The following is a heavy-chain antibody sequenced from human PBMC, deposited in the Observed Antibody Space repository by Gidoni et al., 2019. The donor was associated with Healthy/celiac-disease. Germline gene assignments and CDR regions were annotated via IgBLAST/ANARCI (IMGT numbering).Heavy chain of an antibody. CDR3: ARDPHTGYSSSWYRDNWSDP. Sequence: EVQLLESGGGLVKPGGSLRPSCAASGFTFSRYSITWVRQAPGKGLEGGSPISSSSRYTYYADSVKGRFTISRDNAKNSLYRQMTSLRAEDTAVYYCARDPHTGYSSSWYRDNWSDPWGQGTLVTVSS. CDR1: GFTFSRYS. CDR2: ISSSSRYT. D-gene: IGHD6-13*01. V-gene: IGHV3-21*01. J-gene: IGHJ5*02.